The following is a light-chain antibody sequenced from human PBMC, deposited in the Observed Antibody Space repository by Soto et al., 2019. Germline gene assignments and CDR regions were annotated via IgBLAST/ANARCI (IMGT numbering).Light chain of an antibody. CDR3: QQYNSYPKT. CDR1: QTIVTW. J-gene: IGKJ2*01. V-gene: IGKV1-5*03. Sequence: DVQMPQSPSTLSASIGDTVTITCRASQTIVTWLAWYQQKPGRPPKLLIYMASILESGVPSRFSGRGSGTEFTLTISGLQPDDLGTYYCQQYNSYPKTFGEGTKLDI. CDR2: MAS.